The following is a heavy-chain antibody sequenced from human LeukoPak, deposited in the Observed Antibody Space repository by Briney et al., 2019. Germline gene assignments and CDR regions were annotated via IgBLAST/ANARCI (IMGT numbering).Heavy chain of an antibody. Sequence: EASVKVSCKASGGTFSSYTISWVRQAPGQGLEWMGRIIPILGIANYAQKFQGRVTITADKSTSTAYMELSSLRSEDTAVYYCARDKRDSSGSYYFDYWGQGTLVTVSS. D-gene: IGHD3-22*01. V-gene: IGHV1-69*04. CDR1: GGTFSSYT. CDR3: ARDKRDSSGSYYFDY. CDR2: IIPILGIA. J-gene: IGHJ4*02.